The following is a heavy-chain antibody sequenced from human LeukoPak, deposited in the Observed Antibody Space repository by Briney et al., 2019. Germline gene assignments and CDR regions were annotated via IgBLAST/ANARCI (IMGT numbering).Heavy chain of an antibody. V-gene: IGHV3-23*01. D-gene: IGHD4-17*01. J-gene: IGHJ4*02. Sequence: GGSLRLSCAASGFTFSSYAMSWVRQAPGRGLEWVSAISGSGGSTYYADSVKGRFTISRDNSKNTLYLQMNSLRAEDTAVYYCAKGSHDYGDYDDWGQGTLVTVSS. CDR2: ISGSGGST. CDR1: GFTFSSYA. CDR3: AKGSHDYGDYDD.